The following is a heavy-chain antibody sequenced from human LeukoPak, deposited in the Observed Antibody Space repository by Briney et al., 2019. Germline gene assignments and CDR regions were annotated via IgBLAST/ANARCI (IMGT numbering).Heavy chain of an antibody. CDR2: IKEDGSVK. D-gene: IGHD3-16*01. V-gene: IGHV3-7*01. CDR3: AKDLSSGGGYD. J-gene: IGHJ4*02. CDR1: GFTFSEHW. Sequence: PGGSLRLSCAASGFTFSEHWMSWVRQAPGKGLEWVANIKEDGSVKFHLDSVKDRFTISRDNAKNSLYLQMNSLRAEDTAVYYCAKDLSSGGGYDWGQGTLVTVSS.